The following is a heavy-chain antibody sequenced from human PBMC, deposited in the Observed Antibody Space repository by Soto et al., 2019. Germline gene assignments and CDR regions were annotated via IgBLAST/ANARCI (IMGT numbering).Heavy chain of an antibody. CDR1: RVAFSKFI. Sequence: GASLKVSCKASRVAFSKFIVTWVRQAPGLGLEWVGGIIPIFGTANYAQKFQGRVTITADESTSTSYMEVNNLRSEDTAVYYCAKVRYSSPMGYYYGMDVWGQGXTVTVYS. CDR2: IIPIFGTA. V-gene: IGHV1-69*13. D-gene: IGHD6-19*01. CDR3: AKVRYSSPMGYYYGMDV. J-gene: IGHJ6*02.